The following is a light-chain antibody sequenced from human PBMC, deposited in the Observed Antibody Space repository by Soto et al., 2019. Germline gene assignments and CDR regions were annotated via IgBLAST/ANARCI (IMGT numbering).Light chain of an antibody. V-gene: IGKV3-11*01. CDR3: QQRSYLPPT. CDR2: DAS. J-gene: IGKJ1*01. Sequence: EIVLTQSPATLSLSPGERATLSCRASQSVDTFLAWYQQKPGQAPRLLIHDASNRATGIPARFSGSGSGTDFTLTISSLEPEEFAVYYCQQRSYLPPTFGQGTKVEIK. CDR1: QSVDTF.